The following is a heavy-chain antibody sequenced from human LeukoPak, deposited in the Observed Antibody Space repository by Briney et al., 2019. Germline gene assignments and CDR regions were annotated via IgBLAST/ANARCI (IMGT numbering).Heavy chain of an antibody. CDR2: IIPIFGTA. D-gene: IGHD6-13*01. Sequence: ASVKVSCKASGGTFSSYAISWVRQAPGQGLEWMGGIIPIFGTANYAQKFQGRVTITTDESMSTAYMELSSLRSEDTAVYYCARDYLGMSSSSWYRYFDYWGQGTLVTVSS. CDR3: ARDYLGMSSSSWYRYFDY. V-gene: IGHV1-69*05. CDR1: GGTFSSYA. J-gene: IGHJ4*02.